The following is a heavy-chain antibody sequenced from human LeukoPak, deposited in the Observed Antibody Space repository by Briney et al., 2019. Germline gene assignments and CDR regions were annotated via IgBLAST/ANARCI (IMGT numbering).Heavy chain of an antibody. D-gene: IGHD3-16*02. V-gene: IGHV4-4*07. J-gene: IGHJ4*02. CDR1: GGSISSYY. CDR3: ARDYYVWGGYRYNYFDY. Sequence: SETLSLTCTVSGGSISSYYWSWIRQPAGKGLEWIGRIYTSGSTNYNPSLKSRVTMSVDTSKNQFSLKLSSVTAADTAVYYCARDYYVWGGYRYNYFDYWGQGTLVTVSS. CDR2: IYTSGST.